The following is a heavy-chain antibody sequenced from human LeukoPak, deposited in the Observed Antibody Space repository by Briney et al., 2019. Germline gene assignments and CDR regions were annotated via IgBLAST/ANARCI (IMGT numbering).Heavy chain of an antibody. CDR1: GYTFTGYY. J-gene: IGHJ4*02. V-gene: IGHV1-46*01. CDR2: INPSGGST. D-gene: IGHD2-8*01. CDR3: ARGHGVFVF. Sequence: ASVKVSCKASGYTFTGYYMHWVRQAPGQGLEWMGIINPSGGSTSYAQKFQGRVTMTRDMSTSTVYMELRSLRSDDTAVYYCARGHGVFVFWGQGTLVTVSS.